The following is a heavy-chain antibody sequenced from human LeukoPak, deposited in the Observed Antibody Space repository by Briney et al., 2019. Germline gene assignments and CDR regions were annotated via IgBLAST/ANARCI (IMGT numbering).Heavy chain of an antibody. D-gene: IGHD3-22*01. J-gene: IGHJ4*02. CDR2: VNSDGSST. Sequence: GGSLRLSCEASGFTFSSYWMHWVRQAPGKGLVWVSRVNSDGSSTSYADSVKGRFTISRDNAKKTLYLQMNSLRAEDTAVYYCASGEFDYYDSIIFGGQGTLVTVSS. CDR3: ASGEFDYYDSIIF. V-gene: IGHV3-74*01. CDR1: GFTFSSYW.